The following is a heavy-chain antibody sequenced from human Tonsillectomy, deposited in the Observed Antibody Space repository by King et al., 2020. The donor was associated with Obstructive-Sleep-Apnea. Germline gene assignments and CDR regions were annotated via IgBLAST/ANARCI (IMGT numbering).Heavy chain of an antibody. CDR1: GFTFSDYW. CDR3: VRVFYARIVWDGEFPPPGHFDF. Sequence: VQLVESGGGLVQPGGSLRLSCIASGFTFSDYWMSWVRQAPGKGLEWVANIKQDETEKYYVDSVKGRFTIFRDNAKSSLFLQMTSLRAEDTALYHCVRVFYARIVWDGEFPPPGHFDFWGQGTTVTVSS. CDR2: IKQDETEK. D-gene: IGHD3-10*01. J-gene: IGHJ3*01. V-gene: IGHV3-7*01.